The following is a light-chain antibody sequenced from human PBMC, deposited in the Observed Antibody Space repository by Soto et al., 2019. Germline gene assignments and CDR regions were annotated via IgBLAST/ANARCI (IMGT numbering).Light chain of an antibody. Sequence: DIQMTQSPSTLSASVGDRVTITCRASQTISSRLAWYQQKSGKAPKLLIYKTSSLESGVPSRFSGSGSGTGFTLTISSLQPDDLGIYYCQHYDTYSPFGGGTKVEIK. CDR3: QHYDTYSP. J-gene: IGKJ4*02. CDR1: QTISSR. CDR2: KTS. V-gene: IGKV1-5*03.